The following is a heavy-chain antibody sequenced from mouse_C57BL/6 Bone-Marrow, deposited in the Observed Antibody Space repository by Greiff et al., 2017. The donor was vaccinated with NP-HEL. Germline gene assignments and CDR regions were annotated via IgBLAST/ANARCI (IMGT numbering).Heavy chain of an antibody. CDR2: IDPDNGRT. V-gene: IGHV14-4*01. CDR3: TSYYSNNVEYYFDY. CDR1: GFNIKDDY. J-gene: IGHJ2*01. Sequence: VQLQQSGAELVRPGASVKLSCTASGFNIKDDYMHWVKQRPEQGLEWIGWIDPDNGRTEYASKFQGTATITVDPSSNTAYLQLSSQASEDTAVYYCTSYYSNNVEYYFDYWGQGTTLTGSS. D-gene: IGHD2-5*01.